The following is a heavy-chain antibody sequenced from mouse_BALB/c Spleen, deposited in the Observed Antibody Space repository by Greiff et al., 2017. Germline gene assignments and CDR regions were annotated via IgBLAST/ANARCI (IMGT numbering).Heavy chain of an antibody. CDR1: GFSLTGYG. J-gene: IGHJ3*01. D-gene: IGHD3-2*01. V-gene: IGHV2-6-7*01. CDR3: ARDLDSSGYEIAY. CDR2: IWGDGST. Sequence: QVQLQQSGPGLVAPSQSLSITCTVSGFSLTGYGVNWVRQPPGKGLEWLGMIWGDGSTDYNSALKSRLSISKDNSKSQVFLKMNSLQTDDTARYYCARDLDSSGYEIAYWGQGTLVTVSA.